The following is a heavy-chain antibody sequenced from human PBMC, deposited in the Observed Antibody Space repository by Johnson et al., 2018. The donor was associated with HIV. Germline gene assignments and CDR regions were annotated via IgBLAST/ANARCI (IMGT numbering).Heavy chain of an antibody. D-gene: IGHD6-6*01. CDR3: AKGGKYSSHRDDGFDV. Sequence: VQLVESGGGLVQPGGSLRLSCAASGLTVSGNYMTWVRQAPGKGLEWVSVIFSGGSTYYAGSVHGRFTISRDNSKNTVYLQMHSLRAEETAVYYCAKGGKYSSHRDDGFDVWGQGTMVTVSS. CDR2: IFSGGST. CDR1: GLTVSGNY. V-gene: IGHV3-66*01. J-gene: IGHJ3*01.